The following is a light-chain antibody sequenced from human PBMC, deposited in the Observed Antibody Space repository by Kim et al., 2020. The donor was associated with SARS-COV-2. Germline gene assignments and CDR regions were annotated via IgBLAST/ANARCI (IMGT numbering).Light chain of an antibody. CDR2: GNS. CDR1: SSNIGLNS. CDR3: AAWDDSLSAWV. V-gene: IGLV1-47*01. Sequence: GHRVPISCYGSSSNIGLNSVYWFQQLPGTAPKLLIYGNSQRPSGVPDRFSASKSGTSASLAVSGLRSDDEADFYCAAWDDSLSAWVFGGGTQLTVL. J-gene: IGLJ3*02.